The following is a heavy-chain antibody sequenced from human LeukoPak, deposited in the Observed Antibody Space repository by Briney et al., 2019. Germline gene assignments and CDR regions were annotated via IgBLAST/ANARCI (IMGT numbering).Heavy chain of an antibody. D-gene: IGHD7-27*01. J-gene: IGHJ6*02. Sequence: SETLSLTCNVSGGSINYYYWSWIRQPPGKGLEWIGHIYYTGSTNYNPSLKSRVTISIDTSKNQFSLKLTSVTATDTAVYFCARYHPTGGSLDVWGQGTTVTVSS. CDR1: GGSINYYY. CDR2: IYYTGST. V-gene: IGHV4-59*13. CDR3: ARYHPTGGSLDV.